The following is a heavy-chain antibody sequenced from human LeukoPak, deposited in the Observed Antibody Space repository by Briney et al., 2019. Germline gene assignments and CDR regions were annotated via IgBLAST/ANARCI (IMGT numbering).Heavy chain of an antibody. CDR3: ATGPHPIRRFLESDAFDY. CDR2: FDPEDGET. Sequence: ALVKVSCKVSGYTLTELSMHWVRQAPGKGLEWMGGFDPEDGETIYAQKFQGRVTMTEDTSTDTAYMELSSLRSEDTAVYYCATGPHPIRRFLESDAFDYWGQGTLVTVSS. CDR1: GYTLTELS. D-gene: IGHD3-3*01. V-gene: IGHV1-24*01. J-gene: IGHJ4*02.